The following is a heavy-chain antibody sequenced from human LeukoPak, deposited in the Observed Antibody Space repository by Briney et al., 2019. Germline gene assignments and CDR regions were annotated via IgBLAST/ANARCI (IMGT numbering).Heavy chain of an antibody. CDR2: ISGSGGSA. D-gene: IGHD5-12*01. CDR3: AKASAYDVRVYDN. J-gene: IGHJ4*02. CDR1: GFTFSSYA. Sequence: GGSLRLSCAASGFTFSSYAMTWVRQAPGKGLEWVSAISGSGGSAPYADSVKGRFTISRDNSKNTLYLQMSSLRAEDTAVCYCAKASAYDVRVYDNWGQGTLVTVSS. V-gene: IGHV3-23*01.